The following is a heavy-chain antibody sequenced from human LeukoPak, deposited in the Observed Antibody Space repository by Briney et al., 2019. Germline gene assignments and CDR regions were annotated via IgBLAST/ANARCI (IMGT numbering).Heavy chain of an antibody. CDR2: INPNSGGT. CDR3: AREITGTSDY. J-gene: IGHJ4*02. V-gene: IGHV1-2*06. D-gene: IGHD1-20*01. Sequence: GASVKVSCKASGYTFTGYYIHWVRQAPGQGLEWMGRINPNSGGTNYAQKFQGRVTMTRDTFISTAYMELSRLRSDDTAVYYCAREITGTSDYWSQGTLVTVSS. CDR1: GYTFTGYY.